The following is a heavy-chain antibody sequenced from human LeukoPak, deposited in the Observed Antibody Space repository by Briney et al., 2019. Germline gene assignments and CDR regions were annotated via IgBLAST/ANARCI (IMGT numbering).Heavy chain of an antibody. Sequence: ASVKVSCKASGYTFVTYGISWVRQAHGQGLEWMGWINPHTGETRTPQKFQDRVTMTADPFADTAYLDLRSLRPDDAAVYYCARGDFDFDSWGQGTLVTVS. CDR1: GYTFVTYG. CDR3: ARGDFDFDS. J-gene: IGHJ5*01. CDR2: INPHTGET. D-gene: IGHD3-9*01. V-gene: IGHV1-18*01.